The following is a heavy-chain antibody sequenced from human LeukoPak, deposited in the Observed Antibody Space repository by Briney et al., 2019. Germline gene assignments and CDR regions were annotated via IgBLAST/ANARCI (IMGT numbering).Heavy chain of an antibody. D-gene: IGHD4-23*01. Sequence: ASVKVSCKVSGYTLTELSMHWVRQAPGKGLEWMGGSDPEDGETIYAQKFQGRVTMTEDTSSDTAYMELSSLRSEDTAVYYCATDGWYGGNSQYHYYGMDVWGQGTTVTVSS. J-gene: IGHJ6*02. CDR2: SDPEDGET. CDR3: ATDGWYGGNSQYHYYGMDV. V-gene: IGHV1-24*01. CDR1: GYTLTELS.